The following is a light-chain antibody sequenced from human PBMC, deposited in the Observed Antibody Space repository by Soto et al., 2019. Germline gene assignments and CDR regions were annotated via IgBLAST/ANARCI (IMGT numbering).Light chain of an antibody. V-gene: IGLV4-69*01. CDR3: LTWAGV. Sequence: QLVLTQSPSASASLGASVKLTCTLSSGHSSYAIAWHQQQPEKGPRYLMKVNSDGSHSKGDGIPDRFSGSSSGAERFLTISSLQSEDEADYYCLTWAGVFGRGTKLTVL. CDR2: VNSDGSH. J-gene: IGLJ2*01. CDR1: SGHSSYA.